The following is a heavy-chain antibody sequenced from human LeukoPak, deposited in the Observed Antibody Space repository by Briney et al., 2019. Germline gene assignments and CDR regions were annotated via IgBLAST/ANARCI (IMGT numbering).Heavy chain of an antibody. CDR1: GFTSNSYA. Sequence: PGGSLRLSCAASGFTSNSYATYCVPQAPGKGLEWVSGISGSGGTAHYADPAKGRFTISRDHSKNTVSLQMDNSPVQDTPVYNCGKTATGYGSCWYPGWPVDFWGRGTLVTVSS. CDR3: GKTATGYGSCWYPGWPVDF. D-gene: IGHD6-19*01. CDR2: ISGSGGTA. J-gene: IGHJ4*02. V-gene: IGHV3-23*01.